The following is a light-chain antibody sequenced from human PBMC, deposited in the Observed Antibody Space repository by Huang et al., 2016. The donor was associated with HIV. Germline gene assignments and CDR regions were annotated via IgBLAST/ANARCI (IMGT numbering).Light chain of an antibody. J-gene: IGKJ2*01. CDR2: GAS. CDR1: QSVNSK. CDR3: QQYSKWPPNT. Sequence: EIVMTQSPATLSLSPGERATLSCRASQSVNSKLAWYQQKPGQAPRLLIYGASTRATGGPGMVSGGGSGTEFTLTISSLQSEDFAVYYCQQYSKWPPNTFGQGTKLESK. V-gene: IGKV3-15*01.